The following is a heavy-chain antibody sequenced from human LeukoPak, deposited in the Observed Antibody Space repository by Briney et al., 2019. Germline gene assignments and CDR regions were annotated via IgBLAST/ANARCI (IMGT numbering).Heavy chain of an antibody. J-gene: IGHJ5*02. CDR1: GGSISSSSYY. CDR3: ARHSRLPTNWFDP. Sequence: SETLSLTCTVSGGSISSSSYYWGWIRQPPGKGLEGIGRIYYSGSTYYNPSLKSRVTISVDTSKNQFSLKLSSVTAADTAVYYCARHSRLPTNWFDPWGQGTLVTVSS. V-gene: IGHV4-39*01. D-gene: IGHD3-16*01. CDR2: IYYSGST.